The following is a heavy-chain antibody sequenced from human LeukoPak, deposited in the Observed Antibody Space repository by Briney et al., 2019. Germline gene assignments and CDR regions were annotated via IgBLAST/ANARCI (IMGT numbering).Heavy chain of an antibody. CDR1: GYTFTGYY. CDR2: INPNSGGT. J-gene: IGHJ2*01. D-gene: IGHD6-13*01. V-gene: IGHV1-2*02. Sequence: GASVKVSCKASGYTFTGYYMHWVRQAPGQGLEWMGWINPNSGGTNYAQKFQGRVTMTRDTSISTAYMELSRLRSDDTAVYYCARDEQQLVETYWYFDLWGRGTLVTASS. CDR3: ARDEQQLVETYWYFDL.